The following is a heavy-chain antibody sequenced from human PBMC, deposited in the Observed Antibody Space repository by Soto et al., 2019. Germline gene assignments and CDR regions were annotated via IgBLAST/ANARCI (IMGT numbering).Heavy chain of an antibody. V-gene: IGHV1-69*02. Sequence: SVKVSCKASGGTFSSYTISWVRQAPGQGLEWMGRIIPILGIANYAQKFQGRVTITADKSTSTAYMELSSLRSEDTAVYYCARSNMITFGGGHYWGQGTLVTVSS. CDR1: GGTFSSYT. D-gene: IGHD3-16*01. CDR3: ARSNMITFGGGHY. CDR2: IIPILGIA. J-gene: IGHJ4*02.